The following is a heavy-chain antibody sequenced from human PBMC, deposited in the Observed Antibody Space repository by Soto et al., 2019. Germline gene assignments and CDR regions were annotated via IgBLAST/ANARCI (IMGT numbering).Heavy chain of an antibody. D-gene: IGHD2-15*01. CDR2: INTDGSNT. Sequence: GVLRLSCAASGLTFHSYWMHWVRHAPGKGLVWVSRINTDGSNTNYADSVKRRFTISRDNAKSTLFLQMNSLRDEDTAVYYCAREFCSGGNCYTYYFDPWGQGIPVTVSS. J-gene: IGHJ5*02. CDR1: GLTFHSYW. CDR3: AREFCSGGNCYTYYFDP. V-gene: IGHV3-74*01.